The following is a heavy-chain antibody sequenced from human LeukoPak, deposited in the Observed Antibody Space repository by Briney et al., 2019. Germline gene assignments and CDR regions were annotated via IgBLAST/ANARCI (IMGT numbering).Heavy chain of an antibody. J-gene: IGHJ6*02. CDR1: GFTFSDSW. V-gene: IGHV3-7*03. Sequence: PGGSLRLSCVASGFTFSDSWMSWVRHVSGKGLEWVAQTDGEGSREKYVDSVKGRFTISRDNDKKSLYLEMINLTVEDTAVYYCARDLEWWLVRDGMDVWGQGTTVTVSS. D-gene: IGHD6-19*01. CDR3: ARDLEWWLVRDGMDV. CDR2: TDGEGSRE.